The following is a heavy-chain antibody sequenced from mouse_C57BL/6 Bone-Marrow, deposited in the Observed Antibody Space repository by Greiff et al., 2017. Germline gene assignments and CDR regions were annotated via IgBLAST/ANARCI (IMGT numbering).Heavy chain of an antibody. V-gene: IGHV5-15*01. CDR2: ISNLAYSI. J-gene: IGHJ3*01. D-gene: IGHD1-1*01. CDR1: GFTFSDYG. CDR3: ARARRDYEGVAY. Sequence: EVHLVESGGGLVQPGGSLKLSCAASGFTFSDYGMAWVRQAPRKGPEWVAFISNLAYSIYYADTVTGRFTISRENAKNTLYLEMSSLRSEDTAMYYCARARRDYEGVAYWGQGTLVTVSA.